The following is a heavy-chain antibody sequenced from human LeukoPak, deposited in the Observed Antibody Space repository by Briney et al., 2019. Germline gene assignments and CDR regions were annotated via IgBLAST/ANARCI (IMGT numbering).Heavy chain of an antibody. V-gene: IGHV4-31*03. CDR3: ARAGGFFSPFGY. Sequence: SETLSLTCTVSGGSISSGGYYWSWNRQHPGKGLEWIGYIYYSGSTYYSPSLKSRVTISVDTSKNQFSLKLSSVTAADTAVYYCARAGGFFSPFGYWGQGTLVTVSS. D-gene: IGHD3-16*01. CDR1: GGSISSGGYY. J-gene: IGHJ4*02. CDR2: IYYSGST.